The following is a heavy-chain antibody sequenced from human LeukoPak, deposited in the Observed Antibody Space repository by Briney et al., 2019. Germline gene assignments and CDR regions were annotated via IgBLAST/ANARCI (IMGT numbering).Heavy chain of an antibody. V-gene: IGHV4-30-4*01. CDR2: SGNT. Sequence: PSETLSLTXTVSGASISSGAYHWSWIRQPPGKGLDWIGYSGNTNYSPSLNSRVTISVDTSKNQFSLRLSSVTAADTAVYFCATYYAGRGGSGYWGQGTLVTVSS. J-gene: IGHJ4*02. CDR3: ATYYAGRGGSGY. D-gene: IGHD3-10*01. CDR1: GASISSGAYH.